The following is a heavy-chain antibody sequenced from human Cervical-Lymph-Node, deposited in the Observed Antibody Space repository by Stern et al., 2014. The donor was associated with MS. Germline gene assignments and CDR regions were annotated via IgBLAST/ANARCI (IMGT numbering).Heavy chain of an antibody. CDR1: GGNFSTFG. CDR3: ARDLGHDDALYHDS. Sequence: QVQLVQSGAEVKKPGSSVKVSCKASGGNFSTFGISWVRQAPGQGLEWLGGLSPVFDTTHYAPKCQGRVTITADESTSTAYMELSSLRSEDTAVYYCARDLGHDDALYHDSWGQGTLVTVSS. D-gene: IGHD3-16*02. V-gene: IGHV1-69*01. CDR2: LSPVFDTT. J-gene: IGHJ4*02.